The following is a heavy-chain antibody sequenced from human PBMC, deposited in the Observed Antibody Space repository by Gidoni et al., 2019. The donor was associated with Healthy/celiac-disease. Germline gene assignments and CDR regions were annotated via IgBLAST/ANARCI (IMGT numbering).Heavy chain of an antibody. CDR3: ARDAYYYDSSGQFY. D-gene: IGHD3-22*01. J-gene: IGHJ4*02. V-gene: IGHV3-21*01. CDR1: GITVSSYS. Sequence: VQLVESGGGLVTPGGSLRLACSAAGITVSSYSMYWVRQAPGKGLEWVSSISSSSSYIYYADSVKGRFTISRDNAKNSLYLQMNSLRAEDTAVYYCARDAYYYDSSGQFYWGQGTLVTVSS. CDR2: ISSSSSYI.